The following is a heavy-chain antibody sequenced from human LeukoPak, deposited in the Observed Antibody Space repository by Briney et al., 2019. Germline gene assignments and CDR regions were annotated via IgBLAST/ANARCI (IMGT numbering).Heavy chain of an antibody. J-gene: IGHJ6*02. Sequence: PSETLSLTCAVYGGSFSGYYWSWIRQPPGKGLEWIGKINHSGSTNYNPSLKSRVTISVDTSKNQFSLKLSSVTAADTAVYYCARAWGDILTGYYQYYYYGMDVWGQGTTVTVSS. CDR1: GGSFSGYY. D-gene: IGHD3-9*01. V-gene: IGHV4-34*01. CDR3: ARAWGDILTGYYQYYYYGMDV. CDR2: INHSGST.